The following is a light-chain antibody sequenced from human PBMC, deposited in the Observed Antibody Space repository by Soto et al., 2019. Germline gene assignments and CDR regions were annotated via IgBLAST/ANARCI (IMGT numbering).Light chain of an antibody. CDR2: KAS. CDR3: QQDSTSSRT. CDR1: TSISSW. V-gene: IGKV1-5*03. Sequence: DIQMTQSPSTLSASVGDRVTITCRASTSISSWLAWYEQKPGTAPKILIYKASNLESGVPSRISGSGAGTEVTRTISSLQPDDYATYFGQQDSTSSRTFGQGTKLEI. J-gene: IGKJ2*01.